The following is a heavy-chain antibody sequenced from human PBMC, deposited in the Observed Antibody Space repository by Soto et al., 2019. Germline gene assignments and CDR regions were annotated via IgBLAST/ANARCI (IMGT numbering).Heavy chain of an antibody. J-gene: IGHJ3*01. V-gene: IGHV3-23*01. Sequence: EVQLLESGGGLVQPGGSLTLSCAASGFMFNNYAMSWVRQAPGEGLEWVSGISASGSRSFYADSVKGRFTVSRDFSKNTLSLQMDGLRAEDTAVYFCGKDPNGDYVGGFEFWGPGTMVTVSS. CDR3: GKDPNGDYVGGFEF. D-gene: IGHD4-17*01. CDR1: GFMFNNYA. CDR2: ISASGSRS.